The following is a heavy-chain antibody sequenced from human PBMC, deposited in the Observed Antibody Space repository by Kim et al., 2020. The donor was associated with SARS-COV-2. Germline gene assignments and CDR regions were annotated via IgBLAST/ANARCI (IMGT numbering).Heavy chain of an antibody. V-gene: IGHV4-31*02. CDR2: ST. CDR3: ARDWMSAFDY. D-gene: IGHD1-1*01. J-gene: IGHJ4*02. Sequence: STYYNPSLKSRVTISVDTSKNQFSLKLSSVTAADTAVYYCARDWMSAFDYWGQGTLVTVSS.